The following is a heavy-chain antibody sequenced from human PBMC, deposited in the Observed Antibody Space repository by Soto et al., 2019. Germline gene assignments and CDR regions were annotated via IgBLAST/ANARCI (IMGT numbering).Heavy chain of an antibody. CDR3: ARTASIAVAGTDYYYYGMDV. J-gene: IGHJ6*02. CDR2: INSDGSST. Sequence: GSLKLSCAPSGFTFCSYYMHWVREAPGKGLVWVSRINSDGSSTSYADSVKGRFTISRDNAKNTLYLQMNSLRAEDTAVYYCARTASIAVAGTDYYYYGMDVWGQGT. CDR1: GFTFCSYY. D-gene: IGHD6-19*01. V-gene: IGHV3-74*01.